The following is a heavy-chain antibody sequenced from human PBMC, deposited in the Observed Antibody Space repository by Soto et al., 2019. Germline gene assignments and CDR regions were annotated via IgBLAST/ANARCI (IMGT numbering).Heavy chain of an antibody. Sequence: LSLTCTVSGDSISSGGHYWSCIRQHPGKGLEWIGYIYYSGSTYYNPSLKSRVSIPVDTSKNQFSLKLSSVTAADTAVYYCARVGRYFDWLTIDYWGQGTLVTVYS. D-gene: IGHD3-9*01. J-gene: IGHJ4*02. CDR2: IYYSGST. V-gene: IGHV4-31*03. CDR1: GDSISSGGHY. CDR3: ARVGRYFDWLTIDY.